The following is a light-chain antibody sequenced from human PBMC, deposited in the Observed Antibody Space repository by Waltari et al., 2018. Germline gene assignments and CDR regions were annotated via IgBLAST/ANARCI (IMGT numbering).Light chain of an antibody. CDR1: NNDVGAYQY. Sequence: QSALTQPPSASGSLGQSVTISCTGTNNDVGAYQYVLWYQQYPGKAPKLLIYDVTKRPSGVSDRFSGSKSGRTASLTVSGLQPEDEAIYSCCSYAGADSLLFGGGTKLTVL. V-gene: IGLV2-8*01. J-gene: IGLJ3*02. CDR2: DVT. CDR3: CSYAGADSLL.